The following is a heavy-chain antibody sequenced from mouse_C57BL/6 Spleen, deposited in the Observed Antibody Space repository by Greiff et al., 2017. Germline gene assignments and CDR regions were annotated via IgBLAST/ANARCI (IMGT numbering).Heavy chain of an antibody. D-gene: IGHD2-3*01. CDR2: INPNNGGT. CDR1: GYTFTDYN. J-gene: IGHJ2*01. V-gene: IGHV1-22*01. Sequence: VQLQQSGPELVKPGASVKMSCKASGYTFTDYNMHWVKQSHGKSLEWIGNINPNNGGTSYNQKFKGKATLTVNKSSSTAYMELRSLTSEDSAVYYCARIGWLVQFDYWGQGTTLTVSS. CDR3: ARIGWLVQFDY.